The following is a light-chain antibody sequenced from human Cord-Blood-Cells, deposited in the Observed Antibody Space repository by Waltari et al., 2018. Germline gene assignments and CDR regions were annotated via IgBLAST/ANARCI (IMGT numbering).Light chain of an antibody. CDR2: GAS. J-gene: IGKJ2*01. V-gene: IGKV3-15*01. Sequence: EIVMTQSPDTLSVSPGERATLSCRASQSVSSNLAWYQQKPGQAPRLLIYGASTRATGIPARFSGSGSGTEFTLTISSLQSEDFAFYYCQQYNNWPPYTFGQGTKLEIK. CDR1: QSVSSN. CDR3: QQYNNWPPYT.